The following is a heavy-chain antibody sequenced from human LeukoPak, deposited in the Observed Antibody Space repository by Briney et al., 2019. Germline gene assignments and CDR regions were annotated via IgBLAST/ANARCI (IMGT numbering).Heavy chain of an antibody. D-gene: IGHD2-15*01. J-gene: IGHJ4*02. CDR1: GFTFSSYE. Sequence: GGSLRLSCAASGFTFSSYEMNWVRQAPGKGLEWVSYISSSGSTTYYADSVKGRFTISRDNSKNTLYLQMNSLRAEDTAVYYCAKSGGYCSGGSCQFDYWGQGTLVTVSS. CDR3: AKSGGYCSGGSCQFDY. V-gene: IGHV3-48*03. CDR2: ISSSGSTT.